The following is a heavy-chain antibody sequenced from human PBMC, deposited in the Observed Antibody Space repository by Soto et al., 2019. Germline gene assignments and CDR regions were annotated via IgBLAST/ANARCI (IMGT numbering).Heavy chain of an antibody. CDR1: GGSISSSSYY. CDR3: ARLRYYDFLPFDP. V-gene: IGHV4-39*01. J-gene: IGHJ5*02. D-gene: IGHD3-3*01. CDR2: IYYSGST. Sequence: QLLESGPGLVKPSETLSLTCTVSGGSISSSSYYWGWIRQPPGKGLEWIGSIYYSGSTYYNPSLKSRVTISVDTSKNQFSLKLSSVTAADTAVYYCARLRYYDFLPFDPWGQGTLVTVSS.